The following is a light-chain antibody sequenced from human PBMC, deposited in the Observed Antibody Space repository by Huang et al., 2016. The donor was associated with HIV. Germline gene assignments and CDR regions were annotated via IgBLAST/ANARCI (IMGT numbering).Light chain of an antibody. CDR3: QQLNSFPREYT. Sequence: IQLTQSPSSLSASVGDRVTITCRASQGISNYLAWYQQKPVKAPKLLIFAASTLQSGVPSRFSGSGSGTDFTLTISSLQPEDFATYYCQQLNSFPREYTFGQGTKLEIK. V-gene: IGKV1-9*01. CDR1: QGISNY. J-gene: IGKJ2*01. CDR2: AAS.